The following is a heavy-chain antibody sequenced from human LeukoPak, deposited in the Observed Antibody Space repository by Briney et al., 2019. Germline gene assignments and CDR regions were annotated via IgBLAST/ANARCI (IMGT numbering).Heavy chain of an antibody. V-gene: IGHV3-23*01. J-gene: IGHJ4*02. Sequence: GGSLRLSCAASGFTFRSYAMNWVRQAPGKWLEWVSAISANGGTTYYADSLKARFTITRDNSKNTLYLNMDSLRAEDPAVYYCAKPTGYSNGWYMIFDYWGQGALVTVSS. CDR2: ISANGGTT. CDR3: AKPTGYSNGWYMIFDY. D-gene: IGHD6-19*01. CDR1: GFTFRSYA.